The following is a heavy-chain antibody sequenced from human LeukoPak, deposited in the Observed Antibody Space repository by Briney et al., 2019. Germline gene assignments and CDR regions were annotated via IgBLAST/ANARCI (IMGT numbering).Heavy chain of an antibody. V-gene: IGHV1-46*01. CDR1: GYTFTSYY. CDR2: INPSGGST. J-gene: IGHJ4*02. CDR3: ARATGYSSSWAPSEY. D-gene: IGHD6-13*01. Sequence: ASVKVSCKASGYTFTSYYMHWVRQAPGQGLEWMGIINPSGGSTSYAQKFQGRVTMTRDMSTSTVYMELSSLRYEDTAVYYCARATGYSSSWAPSEYWGQGILVTVSS.